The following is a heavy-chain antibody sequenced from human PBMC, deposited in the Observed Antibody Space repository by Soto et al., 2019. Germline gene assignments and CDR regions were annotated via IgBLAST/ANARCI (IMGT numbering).Heavy chain of an antibody. V-gene: IGHV3-30*18. CDR1: GFTFSSYG. Sequence: QVQLVESGGGVVQPGRSLRLSCAASGFTFSSYGMHWVRQAPGTGLEWVTVISNDGSNKYYADSVKGRFTISRDNSKNTLYLQLNSLRAEDTAVYYCAKDLGGLVYTFDYWGQGTLVTVSS. D-gene: IGHD6-19*01. CDR3: AKDLGGLVYTFDY. CDR2: ISNDGSNK. J-gene: IGHJ4*02.